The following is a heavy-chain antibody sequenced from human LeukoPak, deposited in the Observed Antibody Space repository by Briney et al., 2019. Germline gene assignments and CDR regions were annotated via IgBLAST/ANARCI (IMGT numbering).Heavy chain of an antibody. J-gene: IGHJ4*02. Sequence: GGSLRLSCAASGFTFSSYAMHWVRQAPGKGLERVAFIRYDGSNKYYVDSVKGRFTISRDNSKNTLYLQMNSLRAEDTAVYYCAKGVNKGYYFDYWGQGTLVTVSS. D-gene: IGHD2-15*01. CDR1: GFTFSSYA. CDR2: IRYDGSNK. CDR3: AKGVNKGYYFDY. V-gene: IGHV3-30*02.